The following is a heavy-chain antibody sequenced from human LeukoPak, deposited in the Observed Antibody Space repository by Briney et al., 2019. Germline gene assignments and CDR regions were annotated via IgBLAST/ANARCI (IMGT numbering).Heavy chain of an antibody. V-gene: IGHV2-5*01. CDR3: AHRGSYYGSGSYYNAYFDY. J-gene: IGHJ4*02. CDR1: SRCTSGVG. Sequence: SRCTSGVGVGWIRQPPGKALEWLALIYWNDDKRYSPSLKSRLTITKDTSKNQVVLTMTNMDPVDTATYYCAHRGSYYGSGSYYNAYFDYWGQGTLVTVSS. CDR2: IYWNDDK. D-gene: IGHD3-10*01.